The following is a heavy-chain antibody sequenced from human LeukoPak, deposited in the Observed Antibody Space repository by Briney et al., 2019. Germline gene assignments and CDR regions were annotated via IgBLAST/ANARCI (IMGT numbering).Heavy chain of an antibody. CDR1: GYTFTSYG. J-gene: IGHJ4*02. V-gene: IGHV1-18*01. CDR2: ISAYNGNT. CDR3: ARVYYYDSSGFIADY. D-gene: IGHD3-22*01. Sequence: GASVKVSCKASGYTFTSYGISWVRQAPGQGLEWMGWISAYNGNTNYAQKLQGRVTMTTDTSTGTAYMELRSLRSDDTAVYYCARVYYYDSSGFIADYWGQGTLVTVSS.